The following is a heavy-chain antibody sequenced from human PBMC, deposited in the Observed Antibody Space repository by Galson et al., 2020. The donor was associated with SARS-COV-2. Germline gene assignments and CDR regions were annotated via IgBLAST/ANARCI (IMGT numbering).Heavy chain of an antibody. CDR2: IYHSGST. V-gene: IGHV4-38-2*02. CDR1: GYSISSGYY. J-gene: IGHJ3*02. D-gene: IGHD1-26*01. Sequence: SQTLSLTCTVSGYSISSGYYWGWIRQPPGKGLEWIGSIYHSGSTYYNPSLKSRVTISVDTSKNQFSLKLSSVTAADTAVYYCARDTASLPVGGLDDAFDIWGQGTMVTVSS. CDR3: ARDTASLPVGGLDDAFDI.